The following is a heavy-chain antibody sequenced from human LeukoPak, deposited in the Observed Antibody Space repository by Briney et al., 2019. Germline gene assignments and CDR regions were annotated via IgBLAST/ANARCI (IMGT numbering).Heavy chain of an antibody. CDR2: INWNGENI. CDR3: ARAGSELLWFGELSS. CDR1: GFTFDDYG. D-gene: IGHD3-10*01. Sequence: GGSLRLSCAASGFTFDDYGMNWVRQAPGKGLEWVSGINWNGENIGYADSVKGRFTISRDNAKNSLYLQMSSLRVEDAAFYYCARAGSELLWFGELSSWGQGTLVTVSS. V-gene: IGHV3-20*04. J-gene: IGHJ5*02.